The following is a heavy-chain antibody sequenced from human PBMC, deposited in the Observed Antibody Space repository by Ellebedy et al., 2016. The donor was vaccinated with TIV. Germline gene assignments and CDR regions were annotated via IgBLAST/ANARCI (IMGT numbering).Heavy chain of an antibody. J-gene: IGHJ5*02. CDR3: ARFWFGSSWSVGFDP. Sequence: ASVQVSCXASGYTFTSYVINWVRQATGQGLEWMGWMNPNSGNTGYAQKFQGRVTMTRNTSISTAYMELSSLRSEDTAVYYGARFWFGSSWSVGFDPWGQGTLVTVSS. D-gene: IGHD6-13*01. CDR1: GYTFTSYV. CDR2: MNPNSGNT. V-gene: IGHV1-8*01.